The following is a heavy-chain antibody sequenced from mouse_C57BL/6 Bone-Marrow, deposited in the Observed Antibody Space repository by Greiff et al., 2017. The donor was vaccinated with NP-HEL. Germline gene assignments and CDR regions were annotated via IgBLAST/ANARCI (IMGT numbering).Heavy chain of an antibody. V-gene: IGHV1-15*01. CDR1: GYTFTDYE. CDR2: IDPETGGT. D-gene: IGHD1-1*01. J-gene: IGHJ3*01. CDR3: TRGDYYGRYAY. Sequence: VQLKESGAELVRPGASVTLSCKASGYTFTDYEMHWVKQTPVHGLEWIGAIDPETGGTAYNQKFKGKAILTADKSSSTAYMELRSLTSEDSAVYYCTRGDYYGRYAYWGQGTLVTVSA.